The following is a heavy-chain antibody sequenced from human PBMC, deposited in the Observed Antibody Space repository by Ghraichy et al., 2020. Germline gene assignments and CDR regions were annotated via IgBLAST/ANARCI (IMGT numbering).Heavy chain of an antibody. CDR3: VRSFDYGDPTSDY. J-gene: IGHJ4*02. CDR2: TYYGGNL. V-gene: IGHV4-61*01. CDR1: GASVRSGSYY. D-gene: IGHD4-17*01. Sequence: SETLSLTCAISGASVRSGSYYWSWIRQPTGKTLEWMGHTYYGGNLNSNPSLKSRLAISLDTSKSQFSLYLGSVTAAHTAVYYCVRSFDYGDPTSDYWGPGPPGIVPS.